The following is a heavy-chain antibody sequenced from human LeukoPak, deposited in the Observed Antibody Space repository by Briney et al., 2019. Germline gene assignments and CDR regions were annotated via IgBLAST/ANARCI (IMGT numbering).Heavy chain of an antibody. CDR3: ARDKGVLQYFDWLIYGMDV. V-gene: IGHV1-18*01. J-gene: IGHJ6*02. D-gene: IGHD3-9*01. CDR1: AYTFTSYG. CDR2: ISAYNGNT. Sequence: ASVTLSCTASAYTFTSYGISWVRQAPGQGLEWMGWISAYNGNTNYAQKLQGRVTMTTDTSTSTAYMELRSLRSDDTAVYYCARDKGVLQYFDWLIYGMDVCGQGTTVTVSS.